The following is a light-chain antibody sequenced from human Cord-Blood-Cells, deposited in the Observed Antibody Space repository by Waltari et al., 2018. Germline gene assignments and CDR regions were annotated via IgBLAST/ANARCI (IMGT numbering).Light chain of an antibody. CDR2: ENN. Sequence: QPPSVSAASGQKVTISCSGSGSNIGNNYVSWYQQLPGTAPKLLIYENNKRPSGIPDRFSGSKSGTSATLGITGLQTGDEADYYCGTWDSSLSAGVFGGGTKLTVL. V-gene: IGLV1-51*02. CDR3: GTWDSSLSAGV. CDR1: GSNIGNNY. J-gene: IGLJ2*01.